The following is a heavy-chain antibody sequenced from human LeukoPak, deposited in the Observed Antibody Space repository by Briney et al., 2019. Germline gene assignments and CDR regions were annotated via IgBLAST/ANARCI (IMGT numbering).Heavy chain of an antibody. CDR3: ARSDRGYSGYDALGYYYYMDV. J-gene: IGHJ6*03. D-gene: IGHD5-12*01. V-gene: IGHV3-30*02. CDR2: IRYDGSNK. CDR1: GFTFSSYG. Sequence: PGGSLRLSCAASGFTFSSYGMHWVRQAPGKGLEWVAFIRYDGSNKYYADSVKGRFTISRDNSKNTLYLQMNSLRAEDTALYYCARSDRGYSGYDALGYYYYMDVWGKGTTVTVSS.